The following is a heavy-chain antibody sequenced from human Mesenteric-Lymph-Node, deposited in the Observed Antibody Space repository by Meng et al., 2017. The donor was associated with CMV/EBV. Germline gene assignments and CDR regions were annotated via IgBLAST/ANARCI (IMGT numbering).Heavy chain of an antibody. CDR2: INPKTGGR. CDR1: GYTFIDYY. D-gene: IGHD3-9*01. J-gene: IGHJ4*02. CDR3: ARDRDTDWYSPFDY. Sequence: QVQLVQSGADVKKTGASVRVSCKASGYTFIDYYINWVRQAPGQGLEWMGRINPKTGGRSYAQNFQGRVTMTRDTSINTAYMEVNRLNSDDTAMYYCARDRDTDWYSPFDYWGPGTLVTVSS. V-gene: IGHV1-2*06.